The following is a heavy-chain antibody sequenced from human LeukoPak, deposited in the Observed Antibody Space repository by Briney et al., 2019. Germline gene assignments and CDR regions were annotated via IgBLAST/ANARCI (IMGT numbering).Heavy chain of an antibody. Sequence: GGSLRLSCAASGFTFSSYAMSWVRQAPGKGLEWVSTISGGGGSTYYADSVKGRFTISRDNSKNTLYLQMNSLRAEDTAVYYCAKHRDNGDSSGYHDFDFWGQGTLVTVSS. CDR3: AKHRDNGDSSGYHDFDF. CDR1: GFTFSSYA. D-gene: IGHD3-22*01. J-gene: IGHJ4*02. CDR2: ISGGGGST. V-gene: IGHV3-23*01.